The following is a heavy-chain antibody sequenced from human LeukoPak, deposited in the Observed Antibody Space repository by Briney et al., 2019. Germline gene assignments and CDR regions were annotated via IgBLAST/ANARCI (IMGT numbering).Heavy chain of an antibody. CDR1: GGSISSDSYY. D-gene: IGHD6-6*01. CDR3: ARDMMVAGSSSDYYYYYMDV. CDR2: IYYSGST. V-gene: IGHV4-39*07. Sequence: SETLSLTCTVSGGSISSDSYYWGWIRQPPGKGLEWIGSIYYSGSTYYNPSLKSRVTISVDTSKNQFSLKLSSVTAADTAVYYCARDMMVAGSSSDYYYYYMDVWGKGTTVTVSS. J-gene: IGHJ6*03.